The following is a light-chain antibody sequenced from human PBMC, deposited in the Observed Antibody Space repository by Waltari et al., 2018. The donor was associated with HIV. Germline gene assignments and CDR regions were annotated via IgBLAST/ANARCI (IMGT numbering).Light chain of an antibody. CDR1: QSINNY. Sequence: DIQMTQSPSSLSTSVGDSVTITCRASQSINNYLNWYLQRPGEAPKLLIYAASSLQVGVPPRFSGSGSGTDFTLTISTLQPEDFATYFSQQSYSSPPTFAQGTKLEIK. CDR3: QQSYSSPPT. CDR2: AAS. J-gene: IGKJ1*01. V-gene: IGKV1-39*01.